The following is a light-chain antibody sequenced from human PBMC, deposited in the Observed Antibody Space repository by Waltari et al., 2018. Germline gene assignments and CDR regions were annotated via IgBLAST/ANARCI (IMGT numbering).Light chain of an antibody. CDR3: QQYRTYPWT. CDR2: EAS. CDR1: QSISGL. V-gene: IGKV1-5*03. J-gene: IGKJ1*01. Sequence: DIQMTKSPSTLSASVGDRVTITCRASQSISGLSAWYRQEAGKAPKLLIYEASTLESGVPSRFSGSGSGTEFTLTISGVQPDDVATFYCQQYRTYPWTFGRGTKVEIK.